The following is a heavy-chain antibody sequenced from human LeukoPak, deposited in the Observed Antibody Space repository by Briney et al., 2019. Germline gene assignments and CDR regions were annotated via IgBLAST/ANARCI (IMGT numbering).Heavy chain of an antibody. D-gene: IGHD2-21*02. V-gene: IGHV3-30*18. J-gene: IGHJ4*02. CDR2: ISYDGSNK. CDR1: GFTVSSNY. CDR3: AKDGLAYCGGDCYLWYFDY. Sequence: PGGSLRLSCAASGFTVSSNYMSWVRQAPGKGLEWVAVISYDGSNKYYADSVKGRFTISRDNSKNTLYLQMNSLRAEDTAVYYCAKDGLAYCGGDCYLWYFDYWGQGTLVTVSS.